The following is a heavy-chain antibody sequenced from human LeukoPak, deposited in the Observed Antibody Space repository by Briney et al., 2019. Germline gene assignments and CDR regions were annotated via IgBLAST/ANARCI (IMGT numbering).Heavy chain of an antibody. V-gene: IGHV3-30*04. Sequence: GRSLRLSCAASGFTFFTYAMHWVRQAPGKGLEWVAVVSYDGSNKYYADSVKGRFTISRDNSKNTVYLQMNSLRPEDTAVYYCARGVTEDTGVAQFDSWGQGALVTVSS. D-gene: IGHD3-3*01. CDR2: VSYDGSNK. J-gene: IGHJ4*02. CDR3: ARGVTEDTGVAQFDS. CDR1: GFTFFTYA.